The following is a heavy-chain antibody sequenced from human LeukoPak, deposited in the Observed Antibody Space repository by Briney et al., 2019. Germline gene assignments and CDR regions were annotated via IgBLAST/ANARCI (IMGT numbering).Heavy chain of an antibody. J-gene: IGHJ4*02. CDR2: INHSGST. D-gene: IGHD3-10*01. CDR3: ARGAYYYGSGSYLPYYFDY. Sequence: SETLSLTCAVYGGSLSGYYWSWIRQPPGKGREWSGEINHSGSTNYNPSLKSRVTISVDTSKNQFSLKLSSVTAADTAVYYCARGAYYYGSGSYLPYYFDYWGQGTLVTVSS. CDR1: GGSLSGYY. V-gene: IGHV4-34*01.